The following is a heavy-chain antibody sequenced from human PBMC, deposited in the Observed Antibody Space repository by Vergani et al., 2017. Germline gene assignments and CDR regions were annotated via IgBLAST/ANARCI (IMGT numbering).Heavy chain of an antibody. CDR3: ARQKDYYVGV. Sequence: QVQLQESGPGLVKASQTLSLTCSVSGAYVGSGGYYWSCVRQRPGMGRDWFGYFYYSGTTYYNPSLESRITISLYNTENHLSLKLTSVAAAAAAVYYCARQKDYYVGVWGKGATVTVS. CDR1: GAYVGSGGYY. V-gene: IGHV4-31*03. CDR2: FYYSGTT. J-gene: IGHJ6*03.